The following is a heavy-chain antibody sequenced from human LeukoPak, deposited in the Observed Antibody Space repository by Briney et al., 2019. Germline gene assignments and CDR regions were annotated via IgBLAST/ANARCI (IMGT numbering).Heavy chain of an antibody. J-gene: IGHJ4*02. CDR2: IIPILGIA. CDR1: GGTFSSYA. D-gene: IGHD4-11*01. CDR3: ARDATDYSDYERDY. V-gene: IGHV1-69*04. Sequence: SVKVSCKASGGTFSSYAISWVRQAPGQGLEWMGRIIPILGIANYAQKFQGRVTITADKSTSTAYMELSSLRSEDTAVYYCARDATDYSDYERDYWGQGTLVTVSS.